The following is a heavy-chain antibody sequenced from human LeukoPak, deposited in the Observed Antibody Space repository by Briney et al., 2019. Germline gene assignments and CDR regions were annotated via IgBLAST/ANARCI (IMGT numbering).Heavy chain of an antibody. J-gene: IGHJ4*02. CDR3: VRDRGYCSGGTCYALWDY. Sequence: SGGSLRLSCAASGFTFSNYWMTWVRQAPGKGLEWVAHIKEDGGEKHYVDPVKGGFTISRDNAKNSLYLQMNSLRAEDTAMYYCVRDRGYCSGGTCYALWDYWGQGTLVTVSS. CDR1: GFTFSNYW. V-gene: IGHV3-7*01. CDR2: IKEDGGEK. D-gene: IGHD2-15*01.